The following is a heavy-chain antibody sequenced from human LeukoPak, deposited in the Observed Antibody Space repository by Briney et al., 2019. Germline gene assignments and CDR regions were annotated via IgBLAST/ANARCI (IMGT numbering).Heavy chain of an antibody. Sequence: SETLSLTCTVSGGSTSSYYWSWIRQPAGKGLEWIGRIYTSGSTNYNPSLKSRVTMSVDTSKNQFSLKLSSVTAADTAVYYCARDLHTSSSWLPWVWFDPWGQGTLVTVSS. CDR3: ARDLHTSSSWLPWVWFDP. CDR1: GGSTSSYY. CDR2: IYTSGST. J-gene: IGHJ5*02. D-gene: IGHD6-13*01. V-gene: IGHV4-4*07.